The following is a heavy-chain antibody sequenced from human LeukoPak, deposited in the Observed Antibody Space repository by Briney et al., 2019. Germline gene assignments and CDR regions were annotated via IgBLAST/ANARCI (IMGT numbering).Heavy chain of an antibody. Sequence: SGTLSLTCGVSGGSITNTSYWTLLRQPAGKGQKWIWEVNLQGSTNYNPTLMGRVAMSVDTSVNHITLQVTSVTAADTAVYYCAREGGPYRPLDYSGQGTLVTVSS. J-gene: IGHJ4*02. V-gene: IGHV4-4*02. CDR3: AREGGPYRPLDY. CDR1: GGSITNTSY. CDR2: VNLQGST.